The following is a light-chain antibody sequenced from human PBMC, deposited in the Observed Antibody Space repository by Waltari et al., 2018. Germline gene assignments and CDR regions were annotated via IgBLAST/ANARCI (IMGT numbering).Light chain of an antibody. CDR3: QSADSRGTVV. J-gene: IGLJ2*01. CDR1: ALPKQY. V-gene: IGLV3-25*03. Sequence: SYELTQPPSVSVSPGQTARITCSGDALPKQYAYWYQKKPGQAPVLVIYKDTDRPSGIPERFPGSRSGTTVTLTISGVQTEDEADYYCQSADSRGTVVFGGGTELTVL. CDR2: KDT.